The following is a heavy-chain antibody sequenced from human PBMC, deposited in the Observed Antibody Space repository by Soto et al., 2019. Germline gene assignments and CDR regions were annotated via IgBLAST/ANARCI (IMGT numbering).Heavy chain of an antibody. CDR1: GFTFSSYA. D-gene: IGHD3-22*01. Sequence: PGESLRLSCEASGFTFSSYAMHWVRQAPGKGLEWVAVISYDGSNKYYADSVKGRFTISRDNSKNTLYLQMNILRAEDTAVYYCAIRASYYDSSGYFDYWGQGT. CDR2: ISYDGSNK. J-gene: IGHJ4*02. CDR3: AIRASYYDSSGYFDY. V-gene: IGHV3-30-3*01.